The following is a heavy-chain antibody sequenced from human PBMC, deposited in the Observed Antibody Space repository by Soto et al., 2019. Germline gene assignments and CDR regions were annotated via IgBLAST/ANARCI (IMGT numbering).Heavy chain of an antibody. CDR1: GFSLTSGVG. V-gene: IGHV2-5*02. D-gene: IGHD5-12*01. Sequence: QITLKESGPPLVRPPQTLTLTCTFCGFSLTSGVGVGWIRQPPGKALEWLALIYWDDDKRYSPSLKNRLTITKDTSKNQVVLTMTNVGPVDTATYFCAHIDPEIVTVGGHGGFDYWGQGTLVTVSS. CDR2: IYWDDDK. CDR3: AHIDPEIVTVGGHGGFDY. J-gene: IGHJ4*02.